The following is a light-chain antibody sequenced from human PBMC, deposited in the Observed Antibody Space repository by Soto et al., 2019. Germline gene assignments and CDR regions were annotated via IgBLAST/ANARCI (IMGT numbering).Light chain of an antibody. Sequence: VLTQSQDTLSVSPGERATLSCRASQNIKTNLAWYQHKPGQAPRLLIYGASTRATGIPARFSGSGSGTEFTLTISSLQSEDFAVYYCQQYYTWPSFGQGTRLENK. V-gene: IGKV3D-15*01. CDR1: QNIKTN. CDR2: GAS. CDR3: QQYYTWPS. J-gene: IGKJ5*01.